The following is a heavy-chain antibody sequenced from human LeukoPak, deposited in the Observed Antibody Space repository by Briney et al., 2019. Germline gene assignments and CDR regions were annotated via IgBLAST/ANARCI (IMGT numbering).Heavy chain of an antibody. J-gene: IGHJ4*02. Sequence: SETLSLACTVSGGSISSYYWNWIRQPPGKGLEWIGYIYYSGSTNYNPSLKSRVTISVDTSKNQFSLKLSSVTAADTAVYYCARSHEYCSGGSCYPLTFDYWGQGTLVTVSS. V-gene: IGHV4-59*01. CDR3: ARSHEYCSGGSCYPLTFDY. CDR1: GGSISSYY. D-gene: IGHD2-15*01. CDR2: IYYSGST.